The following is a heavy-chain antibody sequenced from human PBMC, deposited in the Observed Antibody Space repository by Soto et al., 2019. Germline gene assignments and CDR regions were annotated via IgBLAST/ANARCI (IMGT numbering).Heavy chain of an antibody. Sequence: GGSLRLSCAASGFTFSSYEMNWVRQAPGKGLEWVSYISSSGSTIYYADSVKGRFTISRDNAKNSLYLQMNSLRAEDTAVYYCARDIAYSNSFDYWGQGTLVTVSS. CDR2: ISSSGSTI. D-gene: IGHD4-4*01. J-gene: IGHJ4*02. CDR3: ARDIAYSNSFDY. V-gene: IGHV3-48*03. CDR1: GFTFSSYE.